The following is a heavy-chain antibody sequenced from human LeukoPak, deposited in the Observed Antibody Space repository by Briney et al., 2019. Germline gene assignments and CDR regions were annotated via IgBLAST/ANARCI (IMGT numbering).Heavy chain of an antibody. V-gene: IGHV1-2*02. CDR1: GYTFTGYY. Sequence: GASVKVSCKASGYTFTGYYMHWVRQAPGQGLEWMGWINPNSGGTNYAQKFQGRVTMTRDTSISTAYMKLSRLRSDDTAVYYCARDRGGVVVPAAMKRGVNWFDPWGQGTLVTVSS. D-gene: IGHD2-2*01. CDR3: ARDRGGVVVPAAMKRGVNWFDP. J-gene: IGHJ5*02. CDR2: INPNSGGT.